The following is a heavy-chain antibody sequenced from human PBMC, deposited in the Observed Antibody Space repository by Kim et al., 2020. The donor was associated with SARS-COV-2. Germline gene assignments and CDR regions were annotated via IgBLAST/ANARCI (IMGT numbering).Heavy chain of an antibody. CDR2: GSIT. Sequence: GSITNYAISVKGRFTSSRDNAKNMLSLQVNILGAEDTAVYYCARGPYDFWGQGTLVTVSS. V-gene: IGHV3-74*01. CDR3: ARGPYDF. D-gene: IGHD3-3*01. J-gene: IGHJ4*02.